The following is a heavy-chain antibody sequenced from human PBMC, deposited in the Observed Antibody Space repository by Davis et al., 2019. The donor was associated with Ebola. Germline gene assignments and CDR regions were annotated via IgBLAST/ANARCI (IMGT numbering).Heavy chain of an antibody. CDR3: ARGEDCTIGLCRLRYFDL. Sequence: ASVKVSCKAFGSTFTGYYMHWVRQAPGQGLEWMGWINPNSGGTNYAQKFQGRVTMTRDTSISTAYMELSRLRSDDTAVYYCARGEDCTIGLCRLRYFDLWGRGTLVTVSS. D-gene: IGHD2-8*01. CDR2: INPNSGGT. J-gene: IGHJ2*01. V-gene: IGHV1-2*02. CDR1: GSTFTGYY.